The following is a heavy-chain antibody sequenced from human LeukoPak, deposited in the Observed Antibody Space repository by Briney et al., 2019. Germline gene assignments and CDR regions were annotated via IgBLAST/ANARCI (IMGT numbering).Heavy chain of an antibody. CDR3: ARGPVAGIGFAWSGFDY. Sequence: ASVKVSCKASGYTFTSYGISWVRQAPGQGLEWMGWISAYNGNTNYAQKLQGRVTMTRNTSISTAYMELSSLRSEDTAVYYCARGPVAGIGFAWSGFDYWGQGTPVTVSS. J-gene: IGHJ4*02. CDR1: GYTFTSYG. V-gene: IGHV1-18*01. CDR2: ISAYNGNT. D-gene: IGHD6-19*01.